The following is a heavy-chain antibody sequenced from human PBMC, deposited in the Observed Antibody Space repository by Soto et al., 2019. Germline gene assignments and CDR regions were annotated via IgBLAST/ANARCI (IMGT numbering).Heavy chain of an antibody. CDR1: GFTFSSYW. CDR3: ARDFWHHPGSYPES. V-gene: IGHV3-74*03. D-gene: IGHD1-26*01. CDR2: INPDGSTT. J-gene: IGHJ4*02. Sequence: EVQLVESGGGLIQPGGSLRLSCAASGFTFSSYWMHWVRQVPGKGLVWVSRINPDGSTTSYADSVKGRFTTSRDNAKSNLFLQITSLTDDDTAVYVCARDFWHHPGSYPESWGGGTLV.